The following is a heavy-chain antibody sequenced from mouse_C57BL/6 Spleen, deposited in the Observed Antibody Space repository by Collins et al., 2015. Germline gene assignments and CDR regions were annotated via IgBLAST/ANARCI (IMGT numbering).Heavy chain of an antibody. Sequence: QVQLQQSGAELVKPGASVKLSCKASGYTFTEYTIHWVKQRSGQGLEWIGWFYPGSGSIKYNEKFKDKATLTADKSSSTVYMELSRLTSEDSAVYFCARHEDRAYGYAHYYAMDYWGQGTSVTVSS. J-gene: IGHJ4*01. CDR1: GYTFTEYT. V-gene: IGHV1-62-2*01. CDR3: ARHEDRAYGYAHYYAMDY. CDR2: FYPGSGSI. D-gene: IGHD2-2*01.